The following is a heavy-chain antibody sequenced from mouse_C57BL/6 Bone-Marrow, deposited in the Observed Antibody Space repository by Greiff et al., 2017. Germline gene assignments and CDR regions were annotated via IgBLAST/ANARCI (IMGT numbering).Heavy chain of an antibody. J-gene: IGHJ2*01. Sequence: VQLMESGPELVKPGASVKISCKASGYTFTDYYINWVKQRPGQGLEWIGWIYPGSGNTKYNEKFKGKATLTVDTASSTAYMQLSSLTSEDSAVYFCARRKGTGTPLFDYWGQGTTLTVSS. D-gene: IGHD4-1*01. V-gene: IGHV1-84*01. CDR1: GYTFTDYY. CDR2: IYPGSGNT. CDR3: ARRKGTGTPLFDY.